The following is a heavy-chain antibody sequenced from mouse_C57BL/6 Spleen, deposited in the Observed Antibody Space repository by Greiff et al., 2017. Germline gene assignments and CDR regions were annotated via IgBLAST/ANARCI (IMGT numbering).Heavy chain of an antibody. CDR2: IDPETGGT. Sequence: VKLVESGAELVRPGASVTLSCKASGYTFTDYEMHWVKQTPVHGLEWIGAIDPETGGTAYNQKFKGKAILTADKSSSTAYMELRSLTSEDSAVYYCTRRDYPYYFDYWGQGTTLTVSS. J-gene: IGHJ2*01. D-gene: IGHD5-5*01. CDR3: TRRDYPYYFDY. V-gene: IGHV1-15*01. CDR1: GYTFTDYE.